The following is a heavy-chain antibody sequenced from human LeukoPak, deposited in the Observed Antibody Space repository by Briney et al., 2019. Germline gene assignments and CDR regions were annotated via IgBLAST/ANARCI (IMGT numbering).Heavy chain of an antibody. D-gene: IGHD2-21*01. CDR3: ARVCGGDCYSSAFDI. CDR1: GFTFSSYW. CDR2: IKQDGSEK. Sequence: GGSLRLSCAASGFTFSSYWMSWVRQAPGKGLEWVANIKQDGSEKCYVDSVKGRFTISRDNAKNSLYLQMNSLRAEDTAVYYCARVCGGDCYSSAFDIWGQGTMVTVSS. J-gene: IGHJ3*02. V-gene: IGHV3-7*04.